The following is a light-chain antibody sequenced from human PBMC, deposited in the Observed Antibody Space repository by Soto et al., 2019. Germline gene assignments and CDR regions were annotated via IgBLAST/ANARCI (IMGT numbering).Light chain of an antibody. CDR3: QQYGNSPLT. Sequence: IVLMQSPDTLSLSPGERVTLSCRASHSVTSSHVAWYRQKAGQPPKLLIYAASSRAAGVADRFSGDGSGKDYILTISRLEPEDFAVYFCQQYGNSPLTFGRGTKLEMK. CDR1: HSVTSSH. J-gene: IGKJ2*01. V-gene: IGKV3-20*01. CDR2: AAS.